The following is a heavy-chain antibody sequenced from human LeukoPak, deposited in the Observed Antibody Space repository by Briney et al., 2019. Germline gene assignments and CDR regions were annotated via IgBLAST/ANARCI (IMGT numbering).Heavy chain of an antibody. D-gene: IGHD2-15*01. Sequence: SQTLSLTCTVSGGSISSGGYYWSWIRQHPGKGLEWIVYIYYSGSTYYNPSLKSRVTISVYTSKNQFSLKLSSVTAADTAVYYCARDGSDCSGGSCSYAFDIWGQGTMGTVS. CDR2: IYYSGST. V-gene: IGHV4-31*03. CDR1: GGSISSGGYY. CDR3: ARDGSDCSGGSCSYAFDI. J-gene: IGHJ3*02.